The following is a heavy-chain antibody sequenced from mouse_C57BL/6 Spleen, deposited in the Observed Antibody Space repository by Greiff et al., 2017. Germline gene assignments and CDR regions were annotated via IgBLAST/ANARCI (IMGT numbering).Heavy chain of an antibody. D-gene: IGHD1-1*01. Sequence: EVKLQESGPGLVKPSQSLSLTCSVTGYSITSGYYWNWIRQFPGNKLEWMGYISYDGSNNYNPSLKNRISITRDTSKNQFFLKLNSVTTEDTATYYCAREDGSSYGGFDYWGQGTTLTVSS. J-gene: IGHJ2*01. CDR1: GYSITSGYY. CDR2: ISYDGSN. CDR3: AREDGSSYGGFDY. V-gene: IGHV3-6*01.